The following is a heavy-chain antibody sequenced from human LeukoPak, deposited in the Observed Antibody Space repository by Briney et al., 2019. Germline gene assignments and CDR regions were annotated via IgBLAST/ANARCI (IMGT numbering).Heavy chain of an antibody. CDR3: ARASIFVATVDY. J-gene: IGHJ4*02. V-gene: IGHV3-21*01. CDR2: ISSSTSYI. Sequence: GGSLRLSCAASGFTFSSYSMNWVRQAPGKGLEWVSSISSSTSYIYYADSVKGRFTISRDNAKNSLYLQMNSLRAEDTAVYYCARASIFVATVDYWGQGTLVTVSS. CDR1: GFTFSSYS. D-gene: IGHD4-17*01.